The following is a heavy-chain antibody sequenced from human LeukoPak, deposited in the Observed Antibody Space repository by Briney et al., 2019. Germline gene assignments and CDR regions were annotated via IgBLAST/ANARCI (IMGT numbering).Heavy chain of an antibody. V-gene: IGHV4-31*03. CDR1: GGSISSGGYY. J-gene: IGHJ4*02. CDR3: ARDGGSDSYGSYYFDY. CDR2: IYYSGST. Sequence: SETLSLTCTVSGGSISSGGYYWSWIRQHPGKGLEWIGYIYYSGSTYYNPSLKSRVTISVDTSKNQFSLKLSSVTAADTAAYYCARDGGSDSYGSYYFDYWGQGTLVTVSS. D-gene: IGHD5-18*01.